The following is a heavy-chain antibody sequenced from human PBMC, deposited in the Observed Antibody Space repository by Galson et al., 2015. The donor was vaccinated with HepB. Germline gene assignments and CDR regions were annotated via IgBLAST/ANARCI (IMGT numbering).Heavy chain of an antibody. J-gene: IGHJ4*02. CDR2: ISYDGTNK. CDR1: GFIFSSYA. Sequence: SLRLSCAASGFIFSSYALHWVRQAPGKGLEWVAYISYDGTNKHYADSVKGRFTISRDKSKNTLYLHMNSQREEDTALYYCAREGEYFFDYWGQGTLVTVSS. CDR3: AREGEYFFDY. V-gene: IGHV3-30*04.